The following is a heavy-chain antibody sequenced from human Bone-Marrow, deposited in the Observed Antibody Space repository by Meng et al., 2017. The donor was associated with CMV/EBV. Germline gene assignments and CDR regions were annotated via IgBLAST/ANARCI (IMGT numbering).Heavy chain of an antibody. Sequence: GGSLRLSCAASGFTFSSYSMNWVRQAPGKGLEWVSSISSSSSYIYYADSVKGRFTISRDNAKNSLYLQMNSLRAEDTAVYYCARDTGIVVVPAALSLWYFDLWGRGTLVTVSS. CDR1: GFTFSSYS. D-gene: IGHD2-2*01. CDR2: ISSSSSYI. V-gene: IGHV3-21*01. J-gene: IGHJ2*01. CDR3: ARDTGIVVVPAALSLWYFDL.